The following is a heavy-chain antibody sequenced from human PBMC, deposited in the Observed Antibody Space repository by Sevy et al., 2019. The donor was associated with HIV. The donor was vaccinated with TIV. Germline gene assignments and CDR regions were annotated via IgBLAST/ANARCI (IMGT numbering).Heavy chain of an antibody. CDR2: INPNSGGT. CDR1: GYTFTGYY. J-gene: IGHJ4*02. D-gene: IGHD3-22*01. CDR3: ESDRGYYYDSSGLYGY. Sequence: ASVKVSCKASGYTFTGYYMHWVRQAPGQGLEWMGWINPNSGGTNYAQKFQGRVTMTRDTSISTAYMELSRLRSDDTAVYYCESDRGYYYDSSGLYGYWGQGTLVTVSS. V-gene: IGHV1-2*02.